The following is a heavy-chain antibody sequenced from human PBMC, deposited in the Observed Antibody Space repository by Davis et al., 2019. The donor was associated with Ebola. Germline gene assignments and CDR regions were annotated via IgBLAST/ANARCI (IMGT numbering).Heavy chain of an antibody. CDR1: GFTFRSFD. CDR2: IKSDMSYI. J-gene: IGHJ4*02. Sequence: GGSLRLSCTASGFTFRSFDMNWVRQPPGVGLEWVASIKSDMSYIYYAASVRGRFTVSRDNAKNTLFLEMTSLKVEDSAVYFCARKDFGDYAYSDYWGQGTLVTVSS. CDR3: ARKDFGDYAYSDY. D-gene: IGHD4-17*01. V-gene: IGHV3-21*01.